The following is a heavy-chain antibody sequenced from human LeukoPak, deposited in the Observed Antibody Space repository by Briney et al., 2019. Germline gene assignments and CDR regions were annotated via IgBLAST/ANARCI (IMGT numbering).Heavy chain of an antibody. Sequence: SETLSLTCTVSGGSISSYYWSWIRQPPGKGLGWIGYIYYSGSTNYNPSLKSRVTISVDTSKNQFSLKLSSVTAADTAVYYCARISWFGELSVNAFDIWGQGTMVTVSS. D-gene: IGHD3-10*01. CDR2: IYYSGST. J-gene: IGHJ3*02. CDR3: ARISWFGELSVNAFDI. CDR1: GGSISSYY. V-gene: IGHV4-59*08.